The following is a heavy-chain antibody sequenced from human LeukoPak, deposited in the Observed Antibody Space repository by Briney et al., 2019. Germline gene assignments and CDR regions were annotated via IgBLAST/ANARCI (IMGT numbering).Heavy chain of an antibody. V-gene: IGHV3-7*05. D-gene: IGHD3-9*01. CDR2: IKQDGSEN. CDR3: ATYWRYFDWLLSDI. CDR1: GFTFGDYW. J-gene: IGHJ3*02. Sequence: PGGSLRLSCGASGFTFGDYWMTWVRQAPGKGLEGVANIKQDGSENHYVDSVKGRFTISRDNAKNSLYLQMNSLRVEDTAVYYCATYWRYFDWLLSDIWGLGTMVTVSS.